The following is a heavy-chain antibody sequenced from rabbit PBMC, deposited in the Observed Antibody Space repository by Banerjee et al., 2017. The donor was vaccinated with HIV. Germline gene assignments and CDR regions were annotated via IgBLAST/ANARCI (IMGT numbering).Heavy chain of an antibody. Sequence: QSLEESGGDLVKPGASLTLTCKASGFDLSSSYWICWVRQAPGKGLEWIACIDGGGTTYYASWAKGRFTITKTSSTTVTLQMTSLTAADTATYFCARRGVYGYDDYGEDWLDRWGQGTLVTV. J-gene: IGHJ5*01. D-gene: IGHD2-1*01. V-gene: IGHV1S40*01. CDR3: ARRGVYGYDDYGEDWLDR. CDR2: IDGGGTT. CDR1: GFDLSSSYW.